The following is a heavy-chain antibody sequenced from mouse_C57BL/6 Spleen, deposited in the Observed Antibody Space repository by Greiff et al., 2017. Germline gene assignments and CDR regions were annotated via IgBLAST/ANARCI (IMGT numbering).Heavy chain of an antibody. J-gene: IGHJ2*01. Sequence: EVKLVESGGGLVKPGGSLKLSCAASGFTFSDYGMHWVRQAPEKGLEWVAYISSGSSTIYYADTVKGRFTISRDNAKNTLFLQMTSLRSEDTAMYYCARQLLDYFDYWGQGTTLTVSS. D-gene: IGHD3-1*01. CDR3: ARQLLDYFDY. CDR1: GFTFSDYG. V-gene: IGHV5-17*01. CDR2: ISSGSSTI.